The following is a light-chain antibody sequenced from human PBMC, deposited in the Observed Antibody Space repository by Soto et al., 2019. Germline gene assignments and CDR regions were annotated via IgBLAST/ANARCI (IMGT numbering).Light chain of an antibody. CDR3: PQYNNWPRT. Sequence: VMTQSPATLSVSPGARVALSCRASQSISANLAWYQQKPGQTPRLLIYGASTRASGVPAKFSGSGSGTEFTLTISSLQSEDFAVYYCPQYNNWPRTFGQGTKVEIK. CDR1: QSISAN. V-gene: IGKV3-15*01. J-gene: IGKJ1*01. CDR2: GAS.